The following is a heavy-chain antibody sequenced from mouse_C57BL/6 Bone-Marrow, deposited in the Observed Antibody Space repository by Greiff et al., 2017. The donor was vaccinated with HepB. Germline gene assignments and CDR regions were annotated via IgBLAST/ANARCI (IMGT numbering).Heavy chain of an antibody. CDR3: ARQRDSTMITTRAMDY. V-gene: IGHV5-12*01. CDR2: ISNGGGST. CDR1: GFTFSDYY. Sequence: EVKLMESGGGLVQPGGSLKLSCAASGFTFSDYYMYWVRQTPEKRLEWVAYISNGGGSTYYPDTVKGRFTISRDNAKNTLYLQMSRLKSEDTAMYYCARQRDSTMITTRAMDYWGQGTSVTVSS. J-gene: IGHJ4*01. D-gene: IGHD2-4*01.